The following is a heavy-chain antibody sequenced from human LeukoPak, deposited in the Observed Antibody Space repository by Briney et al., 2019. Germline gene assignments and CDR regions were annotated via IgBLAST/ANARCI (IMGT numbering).Heavy chain of an antibody. CDR2: FDPEDGET. Sequence: ASVTVSCKVSGYTLTELSMHWVRQAPGKGLEWMGGFDPEDGETIYAQKFQGRVTMTEGTSTDTAYMELSSLRSEDTAVYYCATLSSIAARSSGVFDYWGQGTLVTVSS. J-gene: IGHJ4*02. CDR1: GYTLTELS. CDR3: ATLSSIAARSSGVFDY. D-gene: IGHD6-6*01. V-gene: IGHV1-24*01.